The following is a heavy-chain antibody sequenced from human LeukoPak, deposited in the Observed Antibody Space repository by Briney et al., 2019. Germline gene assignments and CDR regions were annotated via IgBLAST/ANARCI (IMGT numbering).Heavy chain of an antibody. V-gene: IGHV4-59*01. CDR1: GGSISSYY. J-gene: IGHJ4*02. CDR3: ARGRYNDYGFDY. Sequence: SETLSLTCTVSGGSISSYYWSWIRQPPGKELEWIGYLYYSGSTNYNPSFKSRVTISVDTSNNHFSLKLNSMTAADTAVYFCARGRYNDYGFDYWGQGTLVTVSS. D-gene: IGHD4-17*01. CDR2: LYYSGST.